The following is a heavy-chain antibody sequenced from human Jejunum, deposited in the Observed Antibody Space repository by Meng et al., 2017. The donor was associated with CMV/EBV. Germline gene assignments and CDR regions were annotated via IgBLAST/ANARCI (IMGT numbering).Heavy chain of an antibody. CDR3: ARAGLRAYMDI. D-gene: IGHD5/OR15-5a*01. Sequence: CEATGVSFSSHGMNWVRQASGKGLEWVSTISESGDDTFYAASVRCRFTISRDNSKNTVLLQMNNLRAEDTAVYYCARAGLRAYMDIWGQGTTVTVSS. J-gene: IGHJ6*03. V-gene: IGHV3-23*01. CDR1: GVSFSSHG. CDR2: ISESGDDT.